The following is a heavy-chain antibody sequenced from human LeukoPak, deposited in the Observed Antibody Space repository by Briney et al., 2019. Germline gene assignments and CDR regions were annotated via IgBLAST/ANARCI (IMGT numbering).Heavy chain of an antibody. V-gene: IGHV4-59*01. CDR2: IYYSGST. Sequence: SETLSLTCTVPGGSISSYYWSWIRQPPGKGLEWIGYIYYSGSTNYNPSLKSRVTISVDTSKNQFSLKLSSVTAADTAVYYCARGEYSYGPYYMDVWGKGTTVTVSS. CDR1: GGSISSYY. J-gene: IGHJ6*03. D-gene: IGHD5-18*01. CDR3: ARGEYSYGPYYMDV.